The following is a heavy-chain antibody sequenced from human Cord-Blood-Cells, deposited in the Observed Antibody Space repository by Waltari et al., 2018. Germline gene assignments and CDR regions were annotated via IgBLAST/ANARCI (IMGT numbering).Heavy chain of an antibody. D-gene: IGHD4-4*01. CDR3: ARIQLGVRINYRTGFDP. V-gene: IGHV2-70*01. CDR2: IDWDDDK. CDR1: GFPPSTSGMF. Sequence: QVTLRESGPALAKPPQTLTLTCTFSGFPPSTSGMFVSWIRQPPGKALEWLALIDWDDDKYYSTSLKTRLTISKDTSKNQVVLTMTNMDPVDTATYYCARIQLGVRINYRTGFDPWGQGTLVTVSS. J-gene: IGHJ5*02.